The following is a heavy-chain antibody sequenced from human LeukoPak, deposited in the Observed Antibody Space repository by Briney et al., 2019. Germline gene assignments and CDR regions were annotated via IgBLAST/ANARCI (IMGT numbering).Heavy chain of an antibody. V-gene: IGHV4-4*07. CDR2: IYTSGST. Sequence: SETLSLTCTVSGGSISSYYWSWIRQPAGKGLEWIGRIYTSGSTNYNPSLKSRVTMSVDTSKNQFSLKLSSATAADTAVYYCASLIRYYDSSGGYYGMDVWGQGTTVTVSS. CDR3: ASLIRYYDSSGGYYGMDV. D-gene: IGHD3-22*01. CDR1: GGSISSYY. J-gene: IGHJ6*02.